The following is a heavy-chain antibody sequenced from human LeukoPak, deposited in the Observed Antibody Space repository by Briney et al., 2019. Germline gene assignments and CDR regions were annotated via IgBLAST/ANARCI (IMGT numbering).Heavy chain of an antibody. Sequence: GESLKISCKASGYNFPDFWIAWVRQMPGKGLEWMGIIYPDDSNTRYSPSFQGQVTISVDKSITTAYLQWSSLKASETAMYYCARLDVASTGRVFDYWGQGTLVTVSS. CDR2: IYPDDSNT. CDR1: GYNFPDFW. J-gene: IGHJ4*02. CDR3: ARLDVASTGRVFDY. D-gene: IGHD1-1*01. V-gene: IGHV5-51*01.